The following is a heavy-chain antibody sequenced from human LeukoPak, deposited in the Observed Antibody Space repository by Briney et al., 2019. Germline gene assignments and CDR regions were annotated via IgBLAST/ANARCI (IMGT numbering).Heavy chain of an antibody. J-gene: IGHJ4*02. Sequence: GASVKVSCKASGYTLTSYYMHWVRQAPGQGLEWMGIINPSGGSTSYAQRFQGRVTMTRDMSTSTVYMELSSLRSEDTAVYYCARDSPYTPGGFWSGYYIFDYWGQGTLVTVSS. V-gene: IGHV1-46*01. CDR3: ARDSPYTPGGFWSGYYIFDY. D-gene: IGHD3-3*01. CDR1: GYTLTSYY. CDR2: INPSGGST.